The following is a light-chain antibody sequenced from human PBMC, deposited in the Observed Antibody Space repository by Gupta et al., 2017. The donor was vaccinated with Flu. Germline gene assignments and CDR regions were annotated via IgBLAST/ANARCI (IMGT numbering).Light chain of an antibody. CDR2: DAS. CDR3: QQYNNLPYT. CDR1: HDINKN. V-gene: IGKV1-33*01. Sequence: DIQMTQSPSSLSASVGDRVTITCQASHDINKNLNWFQQKPGKAPRLLIYDASNLETGVPSRFSGSGSGTDFTFTISSLQPEDIATYYCQQYNNLPYTFGQGTKLEIK. J-gene: IGKJ2*01.